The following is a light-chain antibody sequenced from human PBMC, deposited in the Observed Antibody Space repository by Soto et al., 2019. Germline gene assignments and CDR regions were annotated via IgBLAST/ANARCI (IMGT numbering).Light chain of an antibody. J-gene: IGKJ5*01. Sequence: DIQMTQSPSSLSASVGDRVTIACRASQSIGSYLNWYQQKPGKAPKLLMFATSYLQGGVPSRFSGSGSSTDFTLTINGLQPEDFAMYYCQQSFSSPPITFGQGTRL. V-gene: IGKV1-39*01. CDR2: ATS. CDR1: QSIGSY. CDR3: QQSFSSPPIT.